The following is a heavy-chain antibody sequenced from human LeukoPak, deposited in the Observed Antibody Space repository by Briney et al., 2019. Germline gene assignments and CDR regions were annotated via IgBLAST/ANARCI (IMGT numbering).Heavy chain of an antibody. J-gene: IGHJ6*02. Sequence: GGSLRLSFAASGFPFNNAWTSWVRQAPGKGLEWVGRIKSKSDGGTTDYAAPVKGRFTISRDDSKNTLYLQLNSLKIEDTAVYYCTLVRLAVWGQGTTVTVSS. CDR1: GFPFNNAW. CDR2: IKSKSDGGTT. V-gene: IGHV3-15*01. CDR3: TLVRLAV.